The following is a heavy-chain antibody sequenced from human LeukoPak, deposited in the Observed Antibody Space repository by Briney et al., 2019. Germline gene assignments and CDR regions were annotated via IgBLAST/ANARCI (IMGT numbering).Heavy chain of an antibody. D-gene: IGHD5-24*01. Sequence: GSSVKVSCKSSGGTFSSYAISWVRQAPGQGLEWMGRIIPILGIANYAQKFQGRVTITADKSTSTAYMELSSLRSEDTAVYSCARYLLRVEMATMGVYYYYGMDVWGQGTTVTVSS. CDR1: GGTFSSYA. CDR3: ARYLLRVEMATMGVYYYYGMDV. CDR2: IIPILGIA. V-gene: IGHV1-69*04. J-gene: IGHJ6*02.